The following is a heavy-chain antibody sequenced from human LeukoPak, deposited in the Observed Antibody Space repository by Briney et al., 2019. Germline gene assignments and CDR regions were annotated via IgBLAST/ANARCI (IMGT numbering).Heavy chain of an antibody. CDR2: MNPNSGNT. CDR3: ARYCGGDCRSDRNYYYGMDV. V-gene: IGHV1-8*01. Sequence: GASVKVSCKASGYTFTSYDINWVRQATGQGLEWMGWMNPNSGNTGYAQKFQGRVTMTRNTSISTAYMELSSLRSENTAVYYCARYCGGDCRSDRNYYYGMDVWGQGTTVTVSS. CDR1: GYTFTSYD. D-gene: IGHD2-21*02. J-gene: IGHJ6*02.